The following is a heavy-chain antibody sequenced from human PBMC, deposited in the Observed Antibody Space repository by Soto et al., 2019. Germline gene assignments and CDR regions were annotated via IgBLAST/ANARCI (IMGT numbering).Heavy chain of an antibody. D-gene: IGHD4-17*01. V-gene: IGHV3-23*01. CDR2: ISGSGGST. CDR1: GFTFSSYA. Sequence: GGSLRLSCAASGFTFSSYAMSWVRQAPGKGLEWVSAISGSGGSTYYADSVKGRFTISRDNSKNTLYLQMNSLRAEDTAVDYCAKANYGDYVGEYYYYYYMDVWGKGTTVTVSS. J-gene: IGHJ6*03. CDR3: AKANYGDYVGEYYYYYYMDV.